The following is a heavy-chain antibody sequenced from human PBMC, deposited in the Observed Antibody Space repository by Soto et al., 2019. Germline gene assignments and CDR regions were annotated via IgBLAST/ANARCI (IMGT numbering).Heavy chain of an antibody. J-gene: IGHJ4*02. CDR2: ITAANGNP. V-gene: IGHV1-3*01. D-gene: IGHD3-16*01. Sequence: ASAKVSRKASGYTFTSYAMHWERPAPEQRLESIRWITAANGNPQSSQKSQGRVTIPRDTSASTAYMELSSLRSEDTAVYYCARVIGGLYYFDYWGQGTLVTRSS. CDR3: ARVIGGLYYFDY. CDR1: GYTFTSYA.